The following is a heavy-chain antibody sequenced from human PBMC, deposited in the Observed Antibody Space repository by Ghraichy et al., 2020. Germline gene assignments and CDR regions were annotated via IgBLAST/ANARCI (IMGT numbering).Heavy chain of an antibody. Sequence: ASVKVSCKASGYTFTDYYMHWVRQAPGQGLEWMGWINPNRGDTNYAQKFQGSVTMTRDTSISAAYMELSRLRSDDTAIYYCARDMSDYGGGDAFDIWGQGTMVTVSS. D-gene: IGHD4-17*01. V-gene: IGHV1-2*04. CDR3: ARDMSDYGGGDAFDI. J-gene: IGHJ3*02. CDR2: INPNRGDT. CDR1: GYTFTDYY.